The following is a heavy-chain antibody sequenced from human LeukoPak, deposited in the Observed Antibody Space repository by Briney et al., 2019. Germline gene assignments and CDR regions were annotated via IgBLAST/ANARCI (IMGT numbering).Heavy chain of an antibody. CDR1: GFTFSSYS. D-gene: IGHD3-16*01. V-gene: IGHV3-21*04. CDR2: ISSSSSYI. CDR3: ARGMGASTYYFDY. J-gene: IGHJ4*02. Sequence: PGGSLRLSCAASGFTFSSYSMNWVRQAPGKGLEWVSSISSSSSYIYYADSVKGRFTISRDNSKNTLYLQMNSLRAEDTAMYYCARGMGASTYYFDYWGQGTLVTVSS.